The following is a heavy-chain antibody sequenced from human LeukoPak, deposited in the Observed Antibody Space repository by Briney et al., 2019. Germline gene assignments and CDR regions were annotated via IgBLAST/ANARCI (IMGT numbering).Heavy chain of an antibody. CDR3: AKSTVTDDAFDI. D-gene: IGHD4-11*01. V-gene: IGHV3-30*18. CDR1: GFTFSSYG. J-gene: IGHJ3*02. Sequence: PGGSLRLSCAASGFTFSSYGVHWVRQAPGKGLEWVAVISYDGSNKYYADSVKGRFTISRDNSKNTLYLQMNSLRAEDTAVYYCAKSTVTDDAFDIWGQGTMVTVSS. CDR2: ISYDGSNK.